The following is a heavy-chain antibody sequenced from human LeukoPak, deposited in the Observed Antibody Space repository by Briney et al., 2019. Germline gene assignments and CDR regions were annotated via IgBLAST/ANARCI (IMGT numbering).Heavy chain of an antibody. CDR2: ISSSSSYI. J-gene: IGHJ4*02. D-gene: IGHD3-22*01. Sequence: GGSLRLSCAASGFTFSSYSMNWVRQAPGKGLEWVSSISSSSSYIYYAGSVKGRFTISRDNAKNSLYLQMNSLRAEDTAVYYCARGYCDSSGNMDYWGQGTLVTVSS. CDR3: ARGYCDSSGNMDY. CDR1: GFTFSSYS. V-gene: IGHV3-21*01.